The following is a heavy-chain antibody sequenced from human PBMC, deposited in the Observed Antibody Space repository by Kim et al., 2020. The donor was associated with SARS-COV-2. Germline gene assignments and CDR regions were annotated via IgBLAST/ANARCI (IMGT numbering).Heavy chain of an antibody. CDR3: ARHVRGDSSGYGAFDI. CDR1: GGSISSYY. D-gene: IGHD3-22*01. Sequence: SETLSLTCTVYGGSISSYYWSWIRQPPGKGLEWIGYIYYSGSTNYKPSLKSRVTISVDTSKNQFSLKLSSVTAADTAVYYCARHVRGDSSGYGAFDIWGQGTMVTVSS. CDR2: IYYSGST. V-gene: IGHV4-59*08. J-gene: IGHJ3*02.